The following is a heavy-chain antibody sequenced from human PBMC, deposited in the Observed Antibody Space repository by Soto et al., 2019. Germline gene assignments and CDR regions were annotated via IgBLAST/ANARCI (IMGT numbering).Heavy chain of an antibody. J-gene: IGHJ6*02. V-gene: IGHV1-69*06. CDR3: ARDNGGEYSRNYGMDF. Sequence: VKLSCEASGGTISSYAISWVRPAQGQGLEWMGGIIPIFGTANYAQKFQGRVTITADKSTSTAYMELSSLRSEDTAVYYCARDNGGEYSRNYGMDFWCQGTPVTV. D-gene: IGHD6-6*01. CDR2: IIPIFGTA. CDR1: GGTISSYA.